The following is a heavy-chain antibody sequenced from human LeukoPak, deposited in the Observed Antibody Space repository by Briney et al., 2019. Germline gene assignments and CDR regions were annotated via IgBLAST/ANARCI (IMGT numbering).Heavy chain of an antibody. Sequence: ASVKVSCKASGYSFAGYYTHWVRQAPGQGLEWMGWINPNRGGTKYAQKFQGRVTMTRDTSISTVYMELSRLRSDDTAVYYCARDGSGSYYYYMDVWGKGTMVTVSS. D-gene: IGHD1-26*01. CDR2: INPNRGGT. J-gene: IGHJ6*03. CDR3: ARDGSGSYYYYMDV. CDR1: GYSFAGYY. V-gene: IGHV1-2*02.